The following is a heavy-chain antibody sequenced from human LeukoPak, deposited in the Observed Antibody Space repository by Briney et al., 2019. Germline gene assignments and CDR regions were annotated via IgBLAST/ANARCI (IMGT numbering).Heavy chain of an antibody. CDR3: AKAKGGTTGDVFDI. D-gene: IGHD1-1*01. CDR1: GFTFSSYG. Sequence: QPGRSLRLSCAASGFTFSSYGMHWVRQAPGKRLEWVAVIWYDGSNKYYADSVKGRFTISRDNSKNTLYLQMNSLRAEDTAVYYCAKAKGGTTGDVFDIWGQGTMVTVFS. J-gene: IGHJ3*02. V-gene: IGHV3-33*06. CDR2: IWYDGSNK.